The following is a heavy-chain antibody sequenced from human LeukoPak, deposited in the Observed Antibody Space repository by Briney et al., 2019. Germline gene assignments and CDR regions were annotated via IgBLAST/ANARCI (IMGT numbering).Heavy chain of an antibody. J-gene: IGHJ4*02. CDR3: ASDM. CDR2: IVSNGGNT. CDR1: GLTFSSHA. Sequence: GGSLRLSCAASGLTFSSHAMHWVRQAPGKGLEYVSAIVSNGGNTYYADSVRGRFTISRDNSKDTVYLQMGSLRPEDTAVYYAASDMWGQGALVTVSS. V-gene: IGHV3-64*02.